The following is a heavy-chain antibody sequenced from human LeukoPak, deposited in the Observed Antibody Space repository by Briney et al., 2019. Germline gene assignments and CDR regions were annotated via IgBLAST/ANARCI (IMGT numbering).Heavy chain of an antibody. V-gene: IGHV4-38-2*01. J-gene: IGHJ4*02. CDR1: GYSISSGYY. CDR2: IYHSGST. D-gene: IGHD2-2*01. CDR3: ARSFVDCSSTSCYSDLFDY. Sequence: KPSETLSLNCAVSGYSISSGYYWGWIRQPPGEGLEWVGGIYHSGSTYYNPSLKSRVTISVDTSKNQFSLKLSSVTAADTAVYYCARSFVDCSSTSCYSDLFDYWGQGTLVTVSS.